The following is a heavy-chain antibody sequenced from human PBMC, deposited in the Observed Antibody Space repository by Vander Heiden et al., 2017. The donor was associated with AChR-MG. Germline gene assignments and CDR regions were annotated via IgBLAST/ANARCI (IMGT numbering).Heavy chain of an antibody. J-gene: IGHJ4*02. CDR1: ASPSRNYA. D-gene: IGHD2-15*01. V-gene: IGHV3-23*01. CDR2: ITASGDST. Sequence: VQLLESGGGLVQPGGSLRLPCTASASPSRNYASTWVSQVPGQGLECISAITASGDSTIYADSVKGRFTISRDNSRNTLYLKMSNLKADDTAVYYCAKGTLRWCTGGTCYPLDSWGQGTLGTVSS. CDR3: AKGTLRWCTGGTCYPLDS.